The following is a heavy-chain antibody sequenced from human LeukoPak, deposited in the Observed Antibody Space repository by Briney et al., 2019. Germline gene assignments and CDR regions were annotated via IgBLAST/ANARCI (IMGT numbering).Heavy chain of an antibody. CDR3: TRHLPDPNSGFDI. D-gene: IGHD1-26*01. CDR2: IRSKANSYAT. Sequence: GGSLRLSCAASGFTFSSYEMNWVRQASGKGLEWVGRIRSKANSYATAYAASVKGRFTISRDDSKNTAYLQMNSLKTEDTAVYYCTRHLPDPNSGFDIWGQGTMVTVSS. CDR1: GFTFSSYE. J-gene: IGHJ3*02. V-gene: IGHV3-73*01.